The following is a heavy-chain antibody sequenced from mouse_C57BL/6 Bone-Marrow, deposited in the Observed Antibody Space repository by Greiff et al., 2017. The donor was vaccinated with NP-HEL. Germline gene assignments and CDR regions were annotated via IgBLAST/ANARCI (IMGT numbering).Heavy chain of an antibody. CDR2: IYPRSGNT. Sequence: VKLMESGAELARPGASVKLSCKASGYTFTSYGISWVQQRTGQGLEWIGEIYPRSGNTYYNEKFKGKATLTADKSSSTAYMELRSLTSEDSAVYFGARTGAYYSNPFDYWGQGTLVTVSA. CDR1: GYTFTSYG. D-gene: IGHD2-5*01. CDR3: ARTGAYYSNPFDY. J-gene: IGHJ3*01. V-gene: IGHV1-81*01.